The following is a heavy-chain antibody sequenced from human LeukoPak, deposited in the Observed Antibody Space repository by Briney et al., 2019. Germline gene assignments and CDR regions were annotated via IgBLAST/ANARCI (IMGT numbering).Heavy chain of an antibody. V-gene: IGHV4-61*05. CDR2: IYYSGST. Sequence: PSETLSLTCTVSGGSISSSSYYWSWIRQPPGKGLEWIGYIYYSGSTNYNPSLKSRVTISVDTSKNQFSLKLSSVTAADTAVYYCARHLGGGVIVDAFDIWGQGTMVTVSS. CDR3: ARHLGGGVIVDAFDI. D-gene: IGHD3-16*02. CDR1: GGSISSSSYY. J-gene: IGHJ3*02.